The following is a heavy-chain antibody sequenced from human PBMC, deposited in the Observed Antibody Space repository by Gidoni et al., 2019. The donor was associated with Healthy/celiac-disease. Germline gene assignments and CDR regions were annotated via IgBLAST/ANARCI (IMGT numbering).Heavy chain of an antibody. Sequence: QLHLVASGGGVVQPGRSLRLPCAASGFPFSSYGMHWVRQAPGKGLEWVAVISYDGSNKDYADSGKGRFTIARDNSKNTLYLQMNSLRAEDTAVYYCLRTIAAAGYYFDYWGQGTLVTVSS. V-gene: IGHV3-30*03. CDR1: GFPFSSYG. CDR3: LRTIAAAGYYFDY. CDR2: ISYDGSNK. J-gene: IGHJ4*02. D-gene: IGHD6-13*01.